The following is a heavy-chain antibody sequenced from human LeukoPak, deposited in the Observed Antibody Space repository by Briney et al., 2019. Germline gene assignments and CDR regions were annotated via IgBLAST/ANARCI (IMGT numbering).Heavy chain of an antibody. D-gene: IGHD3-22*01. J-gene: IGHJ3*02. CDR1: GYTFTSYY. Sequence: ASVKVSCKASGYTFTSYYMHWVRQAPGQGLEWMGIINPSGGSTSYAQKFQGRVTITADKSTSTAYMELSSLRSEDTAVYYCARGGSYYYDSSGYMSAFDIWGQGTMVTVSS. CDR3: ARGGSYYYDSSGYMSAFDI. CDR2: INPSGGST. V-gene: IGHV1-46*01.